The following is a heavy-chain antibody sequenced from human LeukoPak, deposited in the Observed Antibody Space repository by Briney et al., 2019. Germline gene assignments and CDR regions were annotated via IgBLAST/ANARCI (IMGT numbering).Heavy chain of an antibody. CDR2: ISSSSSYI. CDR3: AREGAMIGGDY. V-gene: IGHV3-21*01. J-gene: IGHJ4*02. Sequence: GGSLRLSRAASVFTFRSYWMSWVRQAPGKGLEWVSSISSSSSYIYYADSVKGRFTISRDNAKNSLYLQMNSLRAEDTAVYYCAREGAMIGGDYWGQGTLVTVSS. D-gene: IGHD3-22*01. CDR1: VFTFRSYW.